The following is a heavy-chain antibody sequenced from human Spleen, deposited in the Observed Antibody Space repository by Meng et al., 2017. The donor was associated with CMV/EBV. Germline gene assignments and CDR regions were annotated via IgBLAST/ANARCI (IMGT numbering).Heavy chain of an antibody. CDR2: INPNSGGT. Sequence: ASVKVSCKASGYTFTSYGISWVRQAPGQGLEWMGWINPNSGGTNYAQKFQGRVTMTTDTSISTAYMELRRLTSDDTAVYYCARDGYYGSGGYYAWGQGTLVTVSS. D-gene: IGHD3-10*01. V-gene: IGHV1-2*02. CDR1: GYTFTSYG. CDR3: ARDGYYGSGGYYA. J-gene: IGHJ5*02.